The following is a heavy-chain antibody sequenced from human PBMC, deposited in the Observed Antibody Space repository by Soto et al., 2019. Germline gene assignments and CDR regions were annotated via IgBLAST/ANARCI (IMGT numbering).Heavy chain of an antibody. V-gene: IGHV4-39*01. Sequence: PSETLSLTCTVSGGSISSSSYYWGWIRQPPGKGLEWIGSIYYSGSTYYNPSLKSRVTISVDTSKNQFSLKLSSVTAADTALFYFARHKVVPAAIRPNRYFDYWGQGTLVTVSS. J-gene: IGHJ4*02. CDR2: IYYSGST. CDR3: ARHKVVPAAIRPNRYFDY. CDR1: GGSISSSSYY. D-gene: IGHD2-2*01.